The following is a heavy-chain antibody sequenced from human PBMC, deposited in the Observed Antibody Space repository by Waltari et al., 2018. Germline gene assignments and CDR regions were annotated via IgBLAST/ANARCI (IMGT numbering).Heavy chain of an antibody. V-gene: IGHV3-30-3*01. CDR3: ARGGVAGADL. J-gene: IGHJ1*01. CDR2: ISYDGSKK. D-gene: IGHD6-19*01. CDR1: GVSSSPYP. Sequence: QVKVVETGGGVVQPGGSLRLSCAASGVSSSPYPMHWVRQAPGKGLDWVAFISYDGSKKYYADSVKGRFTISRDNSKNTLYLQMNSLTTDDTAVYFCARGGVAGADLWGQGTLVTVPS.